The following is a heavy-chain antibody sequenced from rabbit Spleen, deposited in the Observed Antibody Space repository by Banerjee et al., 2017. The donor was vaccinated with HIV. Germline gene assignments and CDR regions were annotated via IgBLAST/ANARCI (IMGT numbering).Heavy chain of an antibody. CDR3: ARDTGSSFSSYGMDL. CDR1: GFSFSATDV. V-gene: IGHV1S45*01. CDR2: INTATGKA. D-gene: IGHD8-1*01. Sequence: QEQLEESGGGLVKPEGSLTLTCKASGFSFSATDVMCWVRQAPGKGLEWIACINTATGKAVYASWAKGRFTISKTSSTTVTLQMTSLTAADTATYFCARDTGSSFSSYGMDLWGPGTLVTVS. J-gene: IGHJ6*01.